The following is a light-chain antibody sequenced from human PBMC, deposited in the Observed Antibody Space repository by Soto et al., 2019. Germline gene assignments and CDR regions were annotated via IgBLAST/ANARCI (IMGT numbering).Light chain of an antibody. CDR3: QQYGTTPLT. CDR2: GAS. V-gene: IGKV3-20*01. J-gene: IGKJ4*01. Sequence: EIVLTQSPGTLSLSPGKGASLSCRASQTVRTNNLAWYQQKPGQAPRLLIYGASSRATGIPDRFSGSGSGTDFTLTISSLEPEDFAVYYCQQYGTTPLTVGGGTKVDIK. CDR1: QTVRTNN.